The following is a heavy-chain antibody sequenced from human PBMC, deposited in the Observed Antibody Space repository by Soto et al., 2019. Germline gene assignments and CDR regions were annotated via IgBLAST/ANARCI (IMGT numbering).Heavy chain of an antibody. CDR2: ISGSGGST. CDR1: GFTFSSFA. J-gene: IGHJ4*02. D-gene: IGHD3-10*01. CDR3: AKVIFRGVTTFDY. Sequence: QPGGSLRLSCAASGFTFSSFAMSWVRQAPGKGLEWVSAISGSGGSTYYADSVKGRFTISRDNSKNTLYLQMNSLRAEDTAVYYCAKVIFRGVTTFDYWGQGTLVTVSS. V-gene: IGHV3-23*01.